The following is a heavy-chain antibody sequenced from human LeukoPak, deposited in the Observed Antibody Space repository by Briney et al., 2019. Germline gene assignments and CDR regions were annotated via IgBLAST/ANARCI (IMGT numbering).Heavy chain of an antibody. V-gene: IGHV3-30*04. CDR3: ARARSSYGYGDAFDI. CDR2: ILEDGSNK. CDR1: GFTFSNYI. J-gene: IGHJ3*02. Sequence: GGSLRLSCAASGFTFSNYIMHWVRQAPGKGLDWVAVILEDGSNKYYADSVKGRFTISRDNSKNTLYLQMNSLRAEDTAVYYCARARSSYGYGDAFDIWGQGTMVTVSS. D-gene: IGHD5-18*01.